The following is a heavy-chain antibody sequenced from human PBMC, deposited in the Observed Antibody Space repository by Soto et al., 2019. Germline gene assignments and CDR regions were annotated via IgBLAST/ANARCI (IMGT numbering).Heavy chain of an antibody. V-gene: IGHV1-3*01. Sequence: SVKVSCKASGYTFTSYAMHWVRQAPGQRLEWMGWINAGNGNTKYSQKFQGRVTITRDTSASTAYMELSSLRSEDTAVYYCATSPTIFGVVIIHWGQGTLVTSPQ. CDR2: INAGNGNT. CDR1: GYTFTSYA. J-gene: IGHJ4*02. D-gene: IGHD3-3*01. CDR3: ATSPTIFGVVIIH.